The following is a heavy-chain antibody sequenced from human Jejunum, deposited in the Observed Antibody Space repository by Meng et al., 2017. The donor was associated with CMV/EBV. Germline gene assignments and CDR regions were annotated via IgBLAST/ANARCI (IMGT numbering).Heavy chain of an antibody. CDR3: ARDSYSHGSGSYNWFDL. CDR1: ASITSYY. CDR2: VHHSGST. Sequence: ASITSYYWSWIRQPPGKGLEWIVFVHHSGSTNYNPSLKSRLTMSVETSKNQFSLTLSSVTAADTAVYYCARDSYSHGSGSYNWFDLWGQGTLVTVSS. V-gene: IGHV4-59*01. D-gene: IGHD3-10*01. J-gene: IGHJ5*02.